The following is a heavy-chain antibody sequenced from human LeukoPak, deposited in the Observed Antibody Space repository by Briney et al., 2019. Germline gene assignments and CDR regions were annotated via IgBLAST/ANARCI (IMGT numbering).Heavy chain of an antibody. CDR1: GGTFSSYA. Sequence: GASVKVSFKASGGTFSSYAISWVRQAPGQGLEWMGGIIPIFGTANYAQKFQGRVTITADESTSTAYMELSSLRSEDTAVYYCARDSRGDSSSAGPFDYWGQGTLVTVSS. J-gene: IGHJ4*02. D-gene: IGHD6-6*01. V-gene: IGHV1-69*01. CDR2: IIPIFGTA. CDR3: ARDSRGDSSSAGPFDY.